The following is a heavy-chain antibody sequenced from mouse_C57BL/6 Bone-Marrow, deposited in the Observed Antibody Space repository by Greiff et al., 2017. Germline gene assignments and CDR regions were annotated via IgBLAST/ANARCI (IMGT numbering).Heavy chain of an antibody. V-gene: IGHV5-17*01. J-gene: IGHJ4*01. CDR1: GFTFSDYG. CDR3: ARPYYYAMDY. CDR2: ISSGSSTI. Sequence: EVQLQQSGGGLVKPGGSLKLSCAASGFTFSDYGMHWVRQAPEKGLEWVAYISSGSSTIYYADTVKGRFTISSDNAKNTLFLQMTSLRSEDTAMDYCARPYYYAMDYWGQGTSVTVSS.